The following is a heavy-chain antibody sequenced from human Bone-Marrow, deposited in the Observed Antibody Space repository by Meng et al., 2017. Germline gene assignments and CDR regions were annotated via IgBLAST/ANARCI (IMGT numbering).Heavy chain of an antibody. D-gene: IGHD1-7*01. CDR2: INSDGSST. Sequence: GGSLRLACAASGFTFSSYWMHWVRQAPGKGLVWVSRINSDGSSTSYADSVKGRFTISRDNAKNTLYLQMNSLRAEDTAVYYCAREVSSRTRRFDPWGQGTLVTVSS. CDR3: AREVSSRTRRFDP. J-gene: IGHJ5*02. V-gene: IGHV3-74*01. CDR1: GFTFSSYW.